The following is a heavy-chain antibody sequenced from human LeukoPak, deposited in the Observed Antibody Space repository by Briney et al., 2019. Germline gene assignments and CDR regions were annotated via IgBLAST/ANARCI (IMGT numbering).Heavy chain of an antibody. CDR1: GFTFTNYW. Sequence: PGGALRLSCAASGFTFTNYWMSWGRQAPGKGGERVANIKQDGSEKYYVDSVKGRFTISRDNAKNSLSLQMDSLRAEDSALYYCVRGCSWYAALDFWGQGTMVTVSS. CDR2: IKQDGSEK. V-gene: IGHV3-7*04. D-gene: IGHD6-13*01. CDR3: VRGCSWYAALDF. J-gene: IGHJ3*01.